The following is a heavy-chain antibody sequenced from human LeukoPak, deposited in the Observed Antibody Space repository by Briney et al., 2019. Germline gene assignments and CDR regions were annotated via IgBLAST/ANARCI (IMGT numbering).Heavy chain of an antibody. CDR3: ASQVKDIVVVVAATHDAFDI. D-gene: IGHD2-15*01. CDR2: INPSGGST. CDR1: GYTFTSYY. Sequence: ASVKVSCKASGYTFTSYYMHWVRQAPGQGLEWMGIINPSGGSTSYAQKFRGRVTMTRDTSTSTVYMELSSLRSEDTAVYYCASQVKDIVVVVAATHDAFDIWGQGTMVTVSS. J-gene: IGHJ3*02. V-gene: IGHV1-46*01.